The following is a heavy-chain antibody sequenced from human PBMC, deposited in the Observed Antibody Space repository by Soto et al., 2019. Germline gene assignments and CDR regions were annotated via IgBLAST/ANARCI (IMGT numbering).Heavy chain of an antibody. J-gene: IGHJ6*02. CDR2: ISYDGSNK. CDR1: GFTFSSYA. CDR3: ARDLYSSSWYVGGFGYYYYGMDV. D-gene: IGHD6-13*01. Sequence: QVQLVESGGGVVQPGRSLRLSCAASGFTFSSYAMHWVRQAPGKGLEWVAVISYDGSNKYYADSVKGRFTISRDNSKNTLYLQKNSLRAEDTVGYYCARDLYSSSWYVGGFGYYYYGMDVWGQGTTVTVSS. V-gene: IGHV3-30-3*01.